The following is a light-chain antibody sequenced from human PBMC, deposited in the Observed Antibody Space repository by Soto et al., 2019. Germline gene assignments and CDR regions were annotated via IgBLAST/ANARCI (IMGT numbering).Light chain of an antibody. CDR3: AAWDDRLRAVL. CDR1: SSNIGSYY. V-gene: IGLV1-47*02. J-gene: IGLJ2*01. CDR2: GDN. Sequence: QSVLTQPPSASGTPGQRVTISCSGSSSNIGSYYVYWYQQLPGTAPKLLIYGDNQRPSGVPDRLSGSKSGTSASLAISGLRSEDEGDYYCAAWDDRLRAVLFGGGTKLTVL.